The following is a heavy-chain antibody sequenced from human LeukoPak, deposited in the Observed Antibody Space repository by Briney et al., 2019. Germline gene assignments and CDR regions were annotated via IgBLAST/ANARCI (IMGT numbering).Heavy chain of an antibody. V-gene: IGHV3-11*06. D-gene: IGHD3-10*01. CDR2: ISSSSSYT. CDR1: GFTFSDYY. Sequence: GRSLRLSCAASGFTFSDYYMSWIRQAPGKGLEWVSYISSSSSYTNYADSVKGRFTISRDNAKNPLYLQMNSLRAEDTAVYYCARDRGVLWFGDLYGMDVWGKGTTVTVSS. CDR3: ARDRGVLWFGDLYGMDV. J-gene: IGHJ6*01.